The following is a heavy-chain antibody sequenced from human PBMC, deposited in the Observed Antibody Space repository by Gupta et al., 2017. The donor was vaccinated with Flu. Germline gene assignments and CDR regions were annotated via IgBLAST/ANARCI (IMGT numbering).Heavy chain of an antibody. CDR1: GFTFSSYG. CDR3: AKDLEASFNYYYYMDV. CDR2: ISYDGRSK. J-gene: IGHJ6*03. Sequence: QVQLVESGGGVVQPGRSLRLSCAASGFTFSSYGMDWVRQAPGKGLEWVAVISYDGRSKYYADSVKGRFTISRDNSKNTVYLQMNSLRAEDTAVYYCAKDLEASFNYYYYMDVWGKGTTVTVSS. V-gene: IGHV3-30*18.